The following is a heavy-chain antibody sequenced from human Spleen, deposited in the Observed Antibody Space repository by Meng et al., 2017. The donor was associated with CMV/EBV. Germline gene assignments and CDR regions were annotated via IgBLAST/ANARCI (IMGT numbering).Heavy chain of an antibody. CDR2: IRFDGKTI. CDR3: ARGSTGTEEFDY. D-gene: IGHD1-7*01. CDR1: GFIFSHHG. J-gene: IGHJ4*02. V-gene: IGHV3-30*02. Sequence: CVASGFIFSHHGMHWVRQAPGKGLEWLAFIRFDGKTIYYADSVKGRFTISRDNSKNTLHLQMSSLKPDDTAFYLCARGSTGTEEFDYWGQGTLVTVSS.